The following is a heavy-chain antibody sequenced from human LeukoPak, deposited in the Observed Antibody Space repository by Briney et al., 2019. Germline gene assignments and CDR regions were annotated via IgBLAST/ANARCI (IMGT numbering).Heavy chain of an antibody. CDR1: GGSFSGYY. CDR2: INHSGST. Sequence: SETLSLTCAVYGGSFSGYYWSWIRQPPGKGLEWIGEINHSGSTNYNPSLKSQVTISVGTSKNQFSLKLSSVTAADTAVYYCARAPSEYYYDSSGYYYYFDYWGQGTLVTVSS. J-gene: IGHJ4*02. CDR3: ARAPSEYYYDSSGYYYYFDY. V-gene: IGHV4-34*01. D-gene: IGHD3-22*01.